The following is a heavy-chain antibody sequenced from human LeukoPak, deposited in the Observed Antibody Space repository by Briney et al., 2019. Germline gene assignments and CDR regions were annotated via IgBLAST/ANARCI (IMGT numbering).Heavy chain of an antibody. CDR2: IWYDGSNK. CDR3: ARDGEDCSSTSCYPDY. Sequence: GRSLRLSCAASGFTFSSYGMHWVRQAPGKGLEWVAVIWYDGSNKYYADSVKGRFTISRDNSKNTLYLQMNSLRAEDTAVYYCARDGEDCSSTSCYPDYWGHGTLVTVSS. V-gene: IGHV3-33*01. D-gene: IGHD2-2*01. J-gene: IGHJ4*01. CDR1: GFTFSSYG.